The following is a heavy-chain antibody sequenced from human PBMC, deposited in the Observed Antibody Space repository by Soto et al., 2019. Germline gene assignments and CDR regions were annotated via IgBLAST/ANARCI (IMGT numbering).Heavy chain of an antibody. J-gene: IGHJ6*02. D-gene: IGHD2-2*01. CDR2: IDPNSGGT. CDR1: GYTSTGYY. V-gene: IGHV1-2*02. CDR3: ARGGDCSSTANNIYYYYYYGMDV. Sequence: ASVKVSCKASGYTSTGYYMHWVRQAPGQGLEWMGWIDPNSGGTNYAQKFQGRVTMTRDTSISTAYMELSRLRSDDTAVYYCARGGDCSSTANNIYYYYYYGMDVWGQGTTVTVSS.